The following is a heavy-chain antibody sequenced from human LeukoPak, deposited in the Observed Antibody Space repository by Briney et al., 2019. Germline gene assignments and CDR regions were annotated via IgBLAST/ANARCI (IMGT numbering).Heavy chain of an antibody. CDR2: INPSGGST. J-gene: IGHJ3*02. CDR1: GYTFTSYY. D-gene: IGHD3-9*01. V-gene: IGHV1-46*01. Sequence: ASVKVSCXASGYTFTSYYMHWVRQAPGQGLEWMGIINPSGGSTSYAQKFQGRVTMTRDTSTSTVYMELSSLRSEDTAVYYCARATYYDSLTGYSSDAFDIWGQGTMVTVSS. CDR3: ARATYYDSLTGYSSDAFDI.